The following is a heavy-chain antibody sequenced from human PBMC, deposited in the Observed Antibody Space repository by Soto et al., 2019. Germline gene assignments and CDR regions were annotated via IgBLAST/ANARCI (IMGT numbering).Heavy chain of an antibody. CDR2: ISYDGSNR. CDR1: GFTFSYYG. D-gene: IGHD2-2*01. V-gene: IGHV3-30*18. Sequence: QVQLVESGGGVVQPGKSLRLSCAASGFTFSYYGLHWVRHAPGKGLEWVAGISYDGSNRYYGDSVKGRFSISRDNPNNTLYVQMNSLRDEDTAVYYCAKGGRIPTSSVDYWGQGTLVTVSS. J-gene: IGHJ4*02. CDR3: AKGGRIPTSSVDY.